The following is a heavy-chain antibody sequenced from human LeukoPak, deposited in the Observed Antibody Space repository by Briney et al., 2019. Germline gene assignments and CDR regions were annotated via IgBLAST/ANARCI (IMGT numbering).Heavy chain of an antibody. CDR1: GFTFSSYS. CDR3: ARTAPTPGFDY. V-gene: IGHV3-21*01. Sequence: SGGSLRLSCAASGFTFSSYSMNWVRQAPGQGLAWVSSIFSSSSYINYADSVKGRFTISRDDAKKSVYLQMNSLTAEDTAVYYCARTAPTPGFDYWGQGTLVTVSS. J-gene: IGHJ4*02. CDR2: IFSSSSYI.